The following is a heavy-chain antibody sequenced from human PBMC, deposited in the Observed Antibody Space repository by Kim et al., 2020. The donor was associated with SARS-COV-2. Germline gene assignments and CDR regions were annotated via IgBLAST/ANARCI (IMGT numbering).Heavy chain of an antibody. Sequence: GGSLRLSCAVSGFTFSSYWMSWVRQAPGKGLEWVANINPGGTEQYYVDSVKGRFTISRDNAKNSLYLQMNILRAEATAVYYCARDCRGGYNRAGYYCGPG. D-gene: IGHD5-12*01. J-gene: IGHJ4*02. CDR1: GFTFSSYW. V-gene: IGHV3-7*03. CDR2: INPGGTEQ. CDR3: ARDCRGGYNRAGYY.